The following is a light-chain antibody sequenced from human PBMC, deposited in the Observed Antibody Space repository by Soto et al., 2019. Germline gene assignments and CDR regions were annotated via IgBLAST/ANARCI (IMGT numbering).Light chain of an antibody. CDR1: QSLVHSNGNTY. V-gene: IGKV2-24*01. CDR2: KIS. J-gene: IGKJ1*01. Sequence: EIVMTQTPLSSPVTLGQPASMSCRSSQSLVHSNGNTYLNWLHQRPGQPPRLLIYKISNRFSGVPDRISGSGAGADITLKNSRVEPEDVGVYYCMQVTHFPWTFGQGTKVEIK. CDR3: MQVTHFPWT.